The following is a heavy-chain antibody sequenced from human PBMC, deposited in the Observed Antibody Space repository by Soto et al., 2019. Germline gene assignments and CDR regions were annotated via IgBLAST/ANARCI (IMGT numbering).Heavy chain of an antibody. CDR2: IWYDGSNK. CDR3: ARRTNSGNVHNPFDF. J-gene: IGHJ4*02. CDR1: GFTFSNHG. D-gene: IGHD3-10*01. V-gene: IGHV3-33*01. Sequence: QVQLVESGGGVVQPGRSLRLSCAASGFTFSNHGMHWVRQAPGKGLEWVALIWYDGSNKDYVDSVKGRFTISRDNSKKTLYLQMNSLRAEDTGLYYCARRTNSGNVHNPFDFWGQGTLVTVSS.